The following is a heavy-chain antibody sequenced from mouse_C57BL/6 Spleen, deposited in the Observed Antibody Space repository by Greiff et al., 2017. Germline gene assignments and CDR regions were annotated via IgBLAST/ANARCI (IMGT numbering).Heavy chain of an antibody. Sequence: EVKLVESGPGLVKPSQSLSLTCSVTGYSITSGYYWNWIRQFPGNKLEWMGYISYDGSHNYNPSLKNRISITRDTSKNQFVLKLNSVTTEDTATYYCARTYYSNYYAMDYWGQGTSVTVSS. J-gene: IGHJ4*01. CDR2: ISYDGSH. V-gene: IGHV3-6*01. CDR3: ARTYYSNYYAMDY. D-gene: IGHD2-5*01. CDR1: GYSITSGYY.